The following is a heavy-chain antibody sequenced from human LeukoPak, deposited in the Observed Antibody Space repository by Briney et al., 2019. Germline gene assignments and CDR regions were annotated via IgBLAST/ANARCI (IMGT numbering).Heavy chain of an antibody. V-gene: IGHV4-4*07. CDR3: AKSPSGRGGYNWFDP. D-gene: IGHD3-16*01. CDR2: VYTSGST. Sequence: PSETLSLTCIVSGGSISGYYWSWIRQPAGKGLEWIGRVYTSGSTNYNPSLKSRVTMSIDTSKNQFSLNLSSVTAADTAVYYCAKSPSGRGGYNWFDPWGQGTLVTVSS. J-gene: IGHJ5*02. CDR1: GGSISGYY.